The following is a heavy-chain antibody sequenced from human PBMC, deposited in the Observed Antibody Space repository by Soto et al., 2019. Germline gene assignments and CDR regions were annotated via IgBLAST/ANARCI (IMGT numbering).Heavy chain of an antibody. CDR3: ARAPSAEDIVVVVAAIGPGGMDV. CDR2: IIPIFGTA. CDR1: GGTFSSYA. D-gene: IGHD2-15*01. Sequence: SVKVSCKASGGTFSSYAISWVRQAPGQGLEWMGGIIPIFGTANYAQKFQGRVTITADKSTSTAYMELSSLRSEDTAVYHCARAPSAEDIVVVVAAIGPGGMDVWGQGTTVTVSS. V-gene: IGHV1-69*06. J-gene: IGHJ6*02.